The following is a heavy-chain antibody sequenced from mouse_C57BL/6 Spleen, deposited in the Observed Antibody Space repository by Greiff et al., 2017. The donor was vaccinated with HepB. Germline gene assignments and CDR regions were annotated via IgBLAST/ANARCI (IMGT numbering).Heavy chain of an antibody. Sequence: VKLMESGPGLVAPSQSLSITCTVSGFSLTSYGVHWVRQPPGKGLEWLVVIWSDGSTTYNSALKSRLSISKDNSKSQVFLKMNSLQTDDTAMYYCARGWLPSYYAMDYWGQGTSVTVSS. CDR1: GFSLTSYG. CDR2: IWSDGST. D-gene: IGHD2-3*01. J-gene: IGHJ4*01. V-gene: IGHV2-6*03. CDR3: ARGWLPSYYAMDY.